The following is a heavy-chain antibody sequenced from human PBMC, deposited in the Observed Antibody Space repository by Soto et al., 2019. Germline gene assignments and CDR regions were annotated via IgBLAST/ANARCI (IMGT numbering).Heavy chain of an antibody. J-gene: IGHJ4*02. V-gene: IGHV3-48*01. CDR1: GFTFSNYS. Sequence: GGSLRLSCAASGFTFSNYSMNWVRQAPGKGLEWVSSISTSSGIVYYADSVKGRFTISRDNAKNSLYLQMNSLRVEDTAVYYCARDQGNNWDLDYWGQGTQVTVSS. CDR2: ISTSSGIV. D-gene: IGHD1-20*01. CDR3: ARDQGNNWDLDY.